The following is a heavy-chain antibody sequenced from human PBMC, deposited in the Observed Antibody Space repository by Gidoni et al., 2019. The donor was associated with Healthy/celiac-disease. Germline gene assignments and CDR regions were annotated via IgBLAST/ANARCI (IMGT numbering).Heavy chain of an antibody. CDR2: INPSGGST. CDR3: ARDLTWPEFDY. Sequence: QVQLVQSGAEVKKPGSSVKVSCKASGYTFTSYYMHWVRQAPGQGLEWMGIINPSGGSTSYAQKFQGRVTMTRDTSTSTVYMELSSLRSEDTAVYYCARDLTWPEFDYWGQGTLVTVSS. CDR1: GYTFTSYY. V-gene: IGHV1-46*01. J-gene: IGHJ4*02. D-gene: IGHD7-27*01.